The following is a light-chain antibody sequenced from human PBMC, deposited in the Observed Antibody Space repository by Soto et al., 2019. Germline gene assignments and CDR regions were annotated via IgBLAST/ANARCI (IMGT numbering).Light chain of an antibody. CDR3: QQRSNWWT. CDR2: DAS. J-gene: IGKJ1*01. Sequence: NVLTQSPGTLSLSPGERATLSCRASQTVSGNYVAWYQQKPGQTPRLLIYDASNRATGIPARFSGSGSGTDFTLTISSLEPEDFAVYYCQQRSNWWTFGQGTKVDIK. V-gene: IGKV3D-20*02. CDR1: QTVSGNY.